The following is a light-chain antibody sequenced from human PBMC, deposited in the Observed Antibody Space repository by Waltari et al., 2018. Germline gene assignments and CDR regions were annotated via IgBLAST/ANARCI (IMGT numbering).Light chain of an antibody. CDR2: DAS. CDR1: QSVSTY. V-gene: IGKV3-11*01. CDR3: QERSNWPGGS. J-gene: IGKJ4*01. Sequence: EIVLTQSPATLSLSPGASVTLSCRASQSVSTYLAWYQQKPGQAPRLLIYDASTRATGIPARFLGSGSETDFTLTISRLEPEDFAVYYCQERSNWPGGSFGGGTKVEIK.